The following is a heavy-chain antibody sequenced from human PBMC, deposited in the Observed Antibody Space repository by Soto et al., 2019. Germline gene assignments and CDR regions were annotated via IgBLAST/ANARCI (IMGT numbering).Heavy chain of an antibody. CDR3: ARAGGLLLDY. Sequence: QVQLVESGGGVVQPGRSLRLSCAASGFTFSSYAMHWVRQAPVKGLAWVAVISYDGSNKYYADSVKGRFTISRDISKNTLYLQMNSLRAEDTAVYYCARAGGLLLDYWGQGTLVTVSS. CDR2: ISYDGSNK. CDR1: GFTFSSYA. D-gene: IGHD2-15*01. J-gene: IGHJ4*02. V-gene: IGHV3-30-3*01.